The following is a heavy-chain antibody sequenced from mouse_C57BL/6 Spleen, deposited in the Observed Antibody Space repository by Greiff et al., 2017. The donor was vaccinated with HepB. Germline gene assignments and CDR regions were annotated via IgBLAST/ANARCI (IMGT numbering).Heavy chain of an antibody. D-gene: IGHD1-1*01. J-gene: IGHJ4*01. CDR3: AVYYGSSSLYYYAMDY. V-gene: IGHV5-17*01. CDR2: ISSGSSTI. Sequence: VQLQQSGGGLVKPGGSLKLSCAASGFTFSDYGMHWVRQAPEKGLEWVAYISSGSSTIYYADTVKGRFTISRDNAKNTLFLQMTSLRSEDTAMYYCAVYYGSSSLYYYAMDYWGQGTSVTVSS. CDR1: GFTFSDYG.